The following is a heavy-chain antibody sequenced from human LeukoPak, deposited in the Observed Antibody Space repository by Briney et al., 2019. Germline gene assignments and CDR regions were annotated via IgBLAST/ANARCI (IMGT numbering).Heavy chain of an antibody. CDR3: ARDRLSPKYYYYGMDV. V-gene: IGHV3-23*01. Sequence: XXQAPGKGLXWXSAISGSGASTYYADSVKGRFTISRDNSKNTLYLQMNSLRAGDTALYYCARDRLSPKYYYYGMDVWGQGTTVTVSS. D-gene: IGHD6-6*01. J-gene: IGHJ6*02. CDR2: ISGSGAST.